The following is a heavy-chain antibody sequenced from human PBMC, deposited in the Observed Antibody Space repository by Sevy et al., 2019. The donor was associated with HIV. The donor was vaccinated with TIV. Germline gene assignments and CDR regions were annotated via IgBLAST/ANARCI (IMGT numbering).Heavy chain of an antibody. CDR1: GFTFSNAW. D-gene: IGHD5-12*01. V-gene: IGHV3-15*01. CDR2: IKSKTDGGTP. Sequence: GGSLRLSCAASGFTFSNAWMSWVRQAPGKGLEWVGRIKSKTDGGTPDYAAPVKGRFTISGDDSKNTLYLQMNSLKTEDTVVYYCTTARYGGYHYWGQGTLVTVS. CDR3: TTARYGGYHY. J-gene: IGHJ4*02.